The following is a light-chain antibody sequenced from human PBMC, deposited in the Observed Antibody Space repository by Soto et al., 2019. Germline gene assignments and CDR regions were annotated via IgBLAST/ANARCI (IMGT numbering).Light chain of an antibody. V-gene: IGKV3-20*01. CDR3: QQYGNSPPLT. CDR1: QSVSSSY. J-gene: IGKJ4*01. Sequence: IVLTQSPGTLSLSPGERDTLSCRASQSVSSSYLAWYQQKPGQAPRLLIDGASSRATGIPDRFSGSGSGTDFTLTISRLEPEDFAVYSCQQYGNSPPLTFGGGTKVEIK. CDR2: GAS.